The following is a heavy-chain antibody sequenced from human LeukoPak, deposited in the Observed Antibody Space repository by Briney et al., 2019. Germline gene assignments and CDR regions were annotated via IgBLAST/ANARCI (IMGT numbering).Heavy chain of an antibody. CDR2: IYTSGST. D-gene: IGHD3-10*01. V-gene: IGHV4-4*07. J-gene: IGHJ5*02. CDR3: ARELWFGELFWFDP. CDR1: GGSISSYY. Sequence: SETLSLTCSVSGGSISSYYWSWIRQPAGKGLEWIGRIYTSGSTNYNPSLKSRVTMSVDTSKNQFSLKLSSVTAADTAVYYCARELWFGELFWFDPWGQGTLVTVSS.